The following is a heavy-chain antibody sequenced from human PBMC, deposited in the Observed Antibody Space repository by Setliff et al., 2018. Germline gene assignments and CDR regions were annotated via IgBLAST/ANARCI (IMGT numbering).Heavy chain of an antibody. CDR2: IYYSGST. Sequence: SETLSLTCTVSGGSISSSSYYWGWIRQPPGKGLEWIGSIYYSGSTYYNPSLKSRVTISVDTSKNQFPLNLSSVTAADTAIYYCARDRLRGWFDPGGQGTLVAVSS. CDR3: ARDRLRGWFDP. D-gene: IGHD2-21*02. CDR1: GGSISSSSYY. V-gene: IGHV4-39*06. J-gene: IGHJ5*02.